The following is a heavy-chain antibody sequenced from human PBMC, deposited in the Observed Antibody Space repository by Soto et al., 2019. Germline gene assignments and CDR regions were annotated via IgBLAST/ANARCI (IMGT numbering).Heavy chain of an antibody. CDR2: IYYSGST. J-gene: IGHJ4*02. CDR1: GGSISSYY. V-gene: IGHV4-59*08. CDR3: ARHNYGSGSTYLDY. D-gene: IGHD3-10*01. Sequence: QVQLQESGPGLVKPSETLSLTCTVSGGSISSYYWSWIRQPPGKGLEWIGYIYYSGSTNYNPSLKSRVTISVDTSKNQFSLKLNSMTAADMAVYYCARHNYGSGSTYLDYWGQGTLVTVSS.